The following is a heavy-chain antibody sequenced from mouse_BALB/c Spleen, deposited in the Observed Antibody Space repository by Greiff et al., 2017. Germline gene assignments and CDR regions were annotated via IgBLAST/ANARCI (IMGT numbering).Heavy chain of an antibody. Sequence: VQLQQSGPSLVQPSQSLSITCTVSGFSLTSYGVHWVRQSPGKGLEWLGVIWRGGSTDYNAAFMSRLSITKDNSKSQVFFKMNSLQADDTAIYYCAKDGYDVGLAWFAYWGQGTLVTVSA. CDR2: IWRGGST. J-gene: IGHJ3*01. D-gene: IGHD2-14*01. V-gene: IGHV2-5-1*01. CDR3: AKDGYDVGLAWFAY. CDR1: GFSLTSYG.